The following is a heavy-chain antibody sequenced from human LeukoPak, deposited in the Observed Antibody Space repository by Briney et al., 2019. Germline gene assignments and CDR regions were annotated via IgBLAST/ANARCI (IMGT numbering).Heavy chain of an antibody. CDR2: IYYSGST. V-gene: IGHV4-31*03. CDR1: GGSISSGGYY. J-gene: IGHJ4*02. D-gene: IGHD6-13*01. CDR3: ARDWGAAGTIDY. Sequence: PSETLSLTCTVSGGSISSGGYYWSWIRQHPGKGLEWIGYIYYSGSTYYNPSLKSRVTISVDTSKNQFSLKLSSVTAADTAVYYCARDWGAAGTIDYWGQGTLVTVSS.